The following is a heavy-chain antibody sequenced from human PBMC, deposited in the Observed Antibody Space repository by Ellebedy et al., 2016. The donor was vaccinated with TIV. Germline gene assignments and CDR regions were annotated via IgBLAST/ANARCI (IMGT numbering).Heavy chain of an antibody. V-gene: IGHV3-53*01. CDR2: IYSGGST. Sequence: GESLKISCAASGFTVSSNYMSWVRQAPGKGLEWVSVIYSGGSTYYADSVKGRFTISRDNSKNTLYLQMNSLRAEDTAVYYCARDYGDHFDYWGQGTLVTVSS. J-gene: IGHJ4*02. D-gene: IGHD4-17*01. CDR3: ARDYGDHFDY. CDR1: GFTVSSNY.